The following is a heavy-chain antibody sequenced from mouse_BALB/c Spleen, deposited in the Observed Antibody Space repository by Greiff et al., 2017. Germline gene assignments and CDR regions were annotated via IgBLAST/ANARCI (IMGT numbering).Heavy chain of an antibody. CDR1: GFNIKDYY. CDR2: IDPENGDT. D-gene: IGHD2-4*01. V-gene: IGHV14-4*02. J-gene: IGHJ1*01. Sequence: EVKLQESGAELVRSGASVKLSCTASGFNIKDYYMHWVKQRPEQGLEWIGWIDPENGDTEYAPKFQGKATMTADTSSNTAYLPLSSLTSEDTAVYYCNRGITAYWYCDVWGAGTTVTVSS. CDR3: NRGITAYWYCDV.